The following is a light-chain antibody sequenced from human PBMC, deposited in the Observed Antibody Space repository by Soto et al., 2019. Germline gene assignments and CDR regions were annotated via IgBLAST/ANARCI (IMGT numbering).Light chain of an antibody. CDR2: KAS. CDR1: QSINNW. J-gene: IGKJ2*01. V-gene: IGKV1-5*03. Sequence: DIQMTQSPSTLSASVGERVTITCRASQSINNWLAWFQQKPGKAPKLLIYKASSLESGVPSRFSGSGSGTEFTLTISSLQPDDFATYYCQQYNSFSFGQGTKADIK. CDR3: QQYNSFS.